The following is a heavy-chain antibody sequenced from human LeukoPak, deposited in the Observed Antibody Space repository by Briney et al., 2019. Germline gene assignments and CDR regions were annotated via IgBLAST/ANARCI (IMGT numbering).Heavy chain of an antibody. CDR2: ISGYNGNT. D-gene: IGHD1-26*01. CDR1: GYTFTNYG. Sequence: ASVKVSCKTSGYTFTNYGITWVRQAPGQGLEWVGWISGYNGNTNYAQQFQGRVTMTTVTTTSTVYREQRSLRSDDTAVYYCARDLNSATREYWGQGTLVTVSS. V-gene: IGHV1-18*01. CDR3: ARDLNSATREY. J-gene: IGHJ4*02.